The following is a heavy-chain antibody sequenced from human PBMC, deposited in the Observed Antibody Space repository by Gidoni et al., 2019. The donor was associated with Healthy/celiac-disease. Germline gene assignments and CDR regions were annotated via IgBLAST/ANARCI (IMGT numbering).Heavy chain of an antibody. J-gene: IGHJ5*02. CDR1: GYTFTSYD. CDR2: MNPNSGNT. V-gene: IGHV1-8*01. CDR3: ARGRRCSGGSCLYNWFDP. Sequence: QVQLVQSGAEVKKPGASVKVSCKASGYTFTSYDINWVRQATGQGLEWMGWMNPNSGNTGYAQKFQGRVTMTRNTSISTAYMELSSLRSEDTAVYYCARGRRCSGGSCLYNWFDPWGQGTLVTVSS. D-gene: IGHD2-15*01.